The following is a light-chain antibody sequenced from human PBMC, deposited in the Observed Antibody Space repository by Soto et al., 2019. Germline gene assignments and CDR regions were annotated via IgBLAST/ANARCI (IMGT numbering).Light chain of an antibody. CDR1: QSVSSN. CDR3: QQYNNWPPMYT. Sequence: EIVMTQSPATLSVSPGERATLSCRASQSVSSNLALYQQKPGQAPRLLIYGVSTRATGIPARFSGSGSGTDFTLTINRLQSEDFAVYYCQQYNNWPPMYTFGQGTKLEIK. J-gene: IGKJ2*01. CDR2: GVS. V-gene: IGKV3-15*01.